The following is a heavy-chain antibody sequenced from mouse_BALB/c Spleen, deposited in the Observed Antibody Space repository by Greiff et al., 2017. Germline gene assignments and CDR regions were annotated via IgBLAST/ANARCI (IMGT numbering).Heavy chain of an antibody. CDR2: ISSGSSTI. Sequence: EVMLVESGGGLVQPGGSRKLSCAASGFTFSSFGMHWVRQAPEKGLEWVAYISSGSSTIYYADTVKGRFTISRDNPKNTLFLQMTSLRSEDTAMYYCARRVITTGDYAMDYWGQGTSVTVSS. J-gene: IGHJ4*01. CDR1: GFTFSSFG. CDR3: ARRVITTGDYAMDY. D-gene: IGHD1-1*01. V-gene: IGHV5-17*02.